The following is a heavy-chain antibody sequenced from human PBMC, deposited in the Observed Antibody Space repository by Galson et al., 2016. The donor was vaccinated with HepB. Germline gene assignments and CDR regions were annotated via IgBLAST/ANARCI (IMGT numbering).Heavy chain of an antibody. CDR1: GFSFSNSG. Sequence: SLRLSCAASGFSFSNSGLSWVRQAPRRGLEWVSGITRSGDATHYADFVKGRFTISRDNSKNTLYLYMNNLTAADTAVYYCARVDHYVRSGFDHWGQGTLVTVSS. J-gene: IGHJ4*02. CDR3: ARVDHYVRSGFDH. V-gene: IGHV3-23*01. D-gene: IGHD3-22*01. CDR2: ITRSGDAT.